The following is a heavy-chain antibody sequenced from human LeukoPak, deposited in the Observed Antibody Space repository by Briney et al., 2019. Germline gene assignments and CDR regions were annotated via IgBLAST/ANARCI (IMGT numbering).Heavy chain of an antibody. Sequence: GGSLRLSCVASGFNFSNYWMSWVRQAPVEGLEWVANIKQDGSEKYYVDSVEGRFTISRDNSKNTLYLQMNSLRAEDTAVYYCAKDGAGDSYYYYYMDVWGKGTTVTVSS. V-gene: IGHV3-7*01. J-gene: IGHJ6*03. CDR2: IKQDGSEK. CDR1: GFNFSNYW. D-gene: IGHD6-19*01. CDR3: AKDGAGDSYYYYYMDV.